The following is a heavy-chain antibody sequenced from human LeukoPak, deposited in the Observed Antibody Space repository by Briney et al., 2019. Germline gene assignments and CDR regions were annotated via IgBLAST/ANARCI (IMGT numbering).Heavy chain of an antibody. D-gene: IGHD5-18*01. V-gene: IGHV3-66*02. CDR2: IYSGGST. Sequence: PGGSLRLSCAASGFTVSSNYVSWVRQAPGKGLEWVSVIYSGGSTYYADSVKGRFTISRDNSKNTLYLQMNSLRAEDTAVYYCARENTAMVAFDYWGQGTLVTVSS. CDR3: ARENTAMVAFDY. J-gene: IGHJ4*02. CDR1: GFTVSSNY.